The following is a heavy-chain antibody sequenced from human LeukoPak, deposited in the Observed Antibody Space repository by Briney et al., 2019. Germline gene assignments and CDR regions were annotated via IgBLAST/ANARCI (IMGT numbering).Heavy chain of an antibody. D-gene: IGHD1-7*01. J-gene: IGHJ4*02. CDR2: SSGSGGST. V-gene: IGHV3-23*01. CDR3: AKRGPKINGITGTYFDY. Sequence: PGGSLRLSCAASGFTFSSYAMSWVRQAPGKGLEWVSASSGSGGSTYYADSVKGRFTISRDNSKNTLYLQMNSLRAEDTAVYYCAKRGPKINGITGTYFDYWGQGTLVTVSS. CDR1: GFTFSSYA.